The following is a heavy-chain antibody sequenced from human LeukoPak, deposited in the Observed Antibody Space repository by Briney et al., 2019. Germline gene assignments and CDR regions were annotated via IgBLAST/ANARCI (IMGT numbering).Heavy chain of an antibody. CDR3: ARDNLQLRYMDV. D-gene: IGHD6-6*01. V-gene: IGHV4-30-2*01. CDR1: GGSISSGGYY. J-gene: IGHJ6*03. CDR2: IYHSGST. Sequence: SEALSLTCTVSGGSISSGGYYWSWIRQPPGKGLEWIGYIYHSGSTYYNPSLKSRVTISVNRSKNQFSLKLSSVTAADTAVYYCARDNLQLRYMDVWGKGTTVTVSS.